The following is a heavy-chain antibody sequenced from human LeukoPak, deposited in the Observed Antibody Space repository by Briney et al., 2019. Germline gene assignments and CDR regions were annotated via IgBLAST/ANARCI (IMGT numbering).Heavy chain of an antibody. CDR1: GYSFTTYW. CDR2: IYPGDSDT. J-gene: IGHJ4*02. V-gene: IGHV5-51*01. CDR3: ARRSGWYMGSDY. D-gene: IGHD6-19*01. Sequence: GESLQISCNGSGYSFTTYWIGWVRRMPGKCLEWMGIIYPGDSDTRYSPSFQGQVTISADKSINTAYLQWSSLKASDTAMYYCARRSGWYMGSDYWGQGTLVTVSS.